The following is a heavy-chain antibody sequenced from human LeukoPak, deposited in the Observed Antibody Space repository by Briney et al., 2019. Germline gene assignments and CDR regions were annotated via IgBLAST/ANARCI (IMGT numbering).Heavy chain of an antibody. CDR3: ASQRTYYYDSRDLDY. CDR2: ISGSGGST. CDR1: GFTFSSYA. J-gene: IGHJ4*02. D-gene: IGHD3-22*01. Sequence: GGFLRLSCAASGFTFSSYAMSWVRQAPGKGLEWVSAISGSGGSTYYADSVKGRFTISRDNSKNTLYLQMNSLRAEDTAVYYCASQRTYYYDSRDLDYWGQGTLVTVSS. V-gene: IGHV3-23*01.